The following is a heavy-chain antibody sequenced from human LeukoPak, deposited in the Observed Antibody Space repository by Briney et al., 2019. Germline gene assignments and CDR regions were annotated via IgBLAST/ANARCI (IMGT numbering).Heavy chain of an antibody. J-gene: IGHJ4*02. D-gene: IGHD3-10*01. Sequence: GGSLRLSCTASGFTFGDYAMSWVRQAPGKGLEWVGFIRSKAYGGTTEYAASVKGRFTISRDDSKSIAYLQMNSLKTEDTAVYYCTSIYGSGSYEYWGQGTLVTVSS. V-gene: IGHV3-49*04. CDR3: TSIYGSGSYEY. CDR2: IRSKAYGGTT. CDR1: GFTFGDYA.